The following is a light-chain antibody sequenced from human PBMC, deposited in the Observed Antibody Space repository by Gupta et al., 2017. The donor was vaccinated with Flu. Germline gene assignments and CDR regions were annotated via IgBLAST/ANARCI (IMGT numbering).Light chain of an antibody. CDR3: QVDDRDADRWV. CDR1: NIGSQS. J-gene: IGLJ3*02. CDR2: ADR. Sequence: SYVLTPLPSLSVAPGQTARITCGANNIGSQSVHWYQQKPGQAPVLVVYADRDRPSGIPERFSGSNSGKTASLIINRVEAGDEADFYCQVDDRDADRWVFGGGTKLSVL. V-gene: IGLV3-21*02.